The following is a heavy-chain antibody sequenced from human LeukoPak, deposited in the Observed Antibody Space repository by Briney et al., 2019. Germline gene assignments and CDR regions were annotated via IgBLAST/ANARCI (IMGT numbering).Heavy chain of an antibody. CDR1: GGFFSGYY. D-gene: IGHD3-9*01. V-gene: IGHV4-34*01. CDR3: ARGGLRYFDWLFVNWLGP. CDR2: INHSGST. Sequence: SETLSLTCAVYGGFFSGYYWSWIRQPPGKGLEWIGEINHSGSTNYNPSLKSRVTISVDTSKNQFSLKLSSVTAADTAVYYCARGGLRYFDWLFVNWLGPWGQGTLVTVSS. J-gene: IGHJ5*02.